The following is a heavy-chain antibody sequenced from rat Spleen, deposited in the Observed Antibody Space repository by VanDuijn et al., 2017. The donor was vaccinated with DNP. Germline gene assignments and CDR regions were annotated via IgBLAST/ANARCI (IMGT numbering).Heavy chain of an antibody. J-gene: IGHJ2*01. CDR1: GYSITNNY. CDR3: ARWVSMGFDY. D-gene: IGHD1-7*01. V-gene: IGHV3-1*01. Sequence: EVQLQESGPGLVKPSQSLSLTCSVTGYSITNNYWGWIRKFPGNKMEWMGYISYSGSTCYNPSLKRRISITRDTSKNQFFLQLNSVTTEDTATYYCARWVSMGFDYWGQGVMVTVSS. CDR2: ISYSGST.